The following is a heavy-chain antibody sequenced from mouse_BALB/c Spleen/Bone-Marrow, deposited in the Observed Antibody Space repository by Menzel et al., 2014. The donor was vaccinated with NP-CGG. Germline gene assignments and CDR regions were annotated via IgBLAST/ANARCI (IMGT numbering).Heavy chain of an antibody. V-gene: IGHV5-6*02. Sequence: EVKVEESGGDLVKPGGSLKPSCAASGFTFSSYGMSWVRRTPDKRLEWVATISGGGSYTYYPDSVKGRFSISRDNAKNTLYLQMSSLKSEDTAMYYCARQTYYDYDGYFDYWGQGTTLTVSS. CDR2: ISGGGSYT. CDR3: ARQTYYDYDGYFDY. CDR1: GFTFSSYG. D-gene: IGHD2-4*01. J-gene: IGHJ2*01.